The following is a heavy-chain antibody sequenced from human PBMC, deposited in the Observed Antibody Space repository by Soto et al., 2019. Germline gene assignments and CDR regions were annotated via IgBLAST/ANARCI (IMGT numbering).Heavy chain of an antibody. V-gene: IGHV3-21*01. CDR1: GFTFSSYS. J-gene: IGHJ4*02. CDR2: ISSSSSYI. D-gene: IGHD6-13*01. Sequence: PGGSLRLSCAASGFTFSSYSMNWVRQAPGKGLEWVSSISSSSSYIYYADSVKGRFTISRDNAKNSLYLQMNSLRAEDTAVYYCARDRGIAAAGPSFDYWGQGTLVTVSS. CDR3: ARDRGIAAAGPSFDY.